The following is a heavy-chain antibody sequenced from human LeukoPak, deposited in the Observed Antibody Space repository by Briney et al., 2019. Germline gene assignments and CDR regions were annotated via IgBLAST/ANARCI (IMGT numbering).Heavy chain of an antibody. CDR2: IIPIFGTA. D-gene: IGHD2-2*01. J-gene: IGHJ5*02. Sequence: SVKVSCKASGGTFSSYAISWVRQAPGQGLEWMGGIIPIFGTANYAQKFQGRVTITADESTSTAYMELSSLRSEDTAVYYCAREKGVVVPAAIRWFNPWGQGTLVTVSS. CDR3: AREKGVVVPAAIRWFNP. CDR1: GGTFSSYA. V-gene: IGHV1-69*01.